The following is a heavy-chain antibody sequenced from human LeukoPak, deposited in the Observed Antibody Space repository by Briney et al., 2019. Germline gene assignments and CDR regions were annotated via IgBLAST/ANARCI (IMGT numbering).Heavy chain of an antibody. CDR2: INHSGST. J-gene: IGHJ5*02. D-gene: IGHD2-2*01. CDR1: GGSFSGYY. CDR3: ARGLYCSSTSCDYHWFDP. Sequence: SETLSLTCAVYGGSFSGYYWSWIRQPPGKGLEWIGEINHSGSTNSNSSLKIRVTISVDTSKNQFSRKLSSVTAADTAVYYCARGLYCSSTSCDYHWFDPWGQGTLVTVSS. V-gene: IGHV4-34*01.